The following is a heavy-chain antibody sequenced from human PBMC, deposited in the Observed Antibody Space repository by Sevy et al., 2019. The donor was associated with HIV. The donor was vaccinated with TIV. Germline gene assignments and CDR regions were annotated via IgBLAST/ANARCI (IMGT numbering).Heavy chain of an antibody. CDR3: ASEAGYGTDSRPFDY. V-gene: IGHV3-33*08. J-gene: IGHJ4*02. CDR1: RFTFSTYV. D-gene: IGHD5-12*01. CDR2: IWHDGNSE. Sequence: GGSLRLSCVASRFTFSTYVMHWVRQAPGKGLEWVAVIWHDGNSEYYADSGRGRFTISRDDSKNTLYLQMNSLRAEDTAVYYCASEAGYGTDSRPFDYWGQGTLVTVSS.